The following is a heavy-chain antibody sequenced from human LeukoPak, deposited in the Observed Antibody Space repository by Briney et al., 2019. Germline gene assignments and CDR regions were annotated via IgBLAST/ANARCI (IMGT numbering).Heavy chain of an antibody. V-gene: IGHV1-2*02. J-gene: IGHJ3*02. D-gene: IGHD6-13*01. Sequence: ASVKVSCKASGFTFTAFYMHWVRQAPGQGLEWMAWIYLNSGGTNYAKKFQGRVTMTRDTSISTAYMELSSLRSDDTAVYYCVTSTGYVSTWGAFDIWGQGTMVTVSS. CDR3: VTSTGYVSTWGAFDI. CDR2: IYLNSGGT. CDR1: GFTFTAFY.